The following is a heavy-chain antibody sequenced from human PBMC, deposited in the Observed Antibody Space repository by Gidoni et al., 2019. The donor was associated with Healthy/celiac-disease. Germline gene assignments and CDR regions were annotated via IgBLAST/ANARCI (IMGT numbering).Heavy chain of an antibody. Sequence: QVQLVQSGAEVKKPGSSVKVSCKASGGTFSSYAISWVRQAPGQGLEWMGGIIPIFGTANYAQKFQGRVTITADESTSTVYMELSSLRSEDTAVYYCARVLGLRFLEWSTHYHMDVWGQGTTVTVSS. CDR3: ARVLGLRFLEWSTHYHMDV. CDR1: GGTFSSYA. V-gene: IGHV1-69*01. CDR2: IIPIFGTA. J-gene: IGHJ6*02. D-gene: IGHD3-3*01.